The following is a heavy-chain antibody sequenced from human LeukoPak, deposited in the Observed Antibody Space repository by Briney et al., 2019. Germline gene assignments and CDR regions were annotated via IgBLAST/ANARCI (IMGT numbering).Heavy chain of an antibody. Sequence: SETLSLTCTVSGGSISSSSYYWGWIRQPPGKGLDWIGNIYYSGSTYHNPSLKSRVTISVDTSKNQFSLKLSSVTAADTAVYYCAVIVTLSAFDFWGQGTMVTVSS. D-gene: IGHD2-21*01. CDR2: IYYSGST. CDR3: AVIVTLSAFDF. V-gene: IGHV4-39*07. CDR1: GGSISSSSYY. J-gene: IGHJ3*01.